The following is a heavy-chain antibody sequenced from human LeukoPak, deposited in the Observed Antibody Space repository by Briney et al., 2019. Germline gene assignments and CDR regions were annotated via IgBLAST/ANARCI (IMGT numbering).Heavy chain of an antibody. Sequence: PGGSLRLSCAVSGFTFSTYVMHWVRQAPGKGLEWVAVISYDGSNKYYADSVKGRFTISRDNSKDTLYLQMNSLRAEDTAVYYCARYGPGITIFGFFDYWGQGTLVTVSS. CDR2: ISYDGSNK. J-gene: IGHJ4*02. V-gene: IGHV3-30*04. CDR1: GFTFSTYV. CDR3: ARYGPGITIFGFFDY. D-gene: IGHD3-3*01.